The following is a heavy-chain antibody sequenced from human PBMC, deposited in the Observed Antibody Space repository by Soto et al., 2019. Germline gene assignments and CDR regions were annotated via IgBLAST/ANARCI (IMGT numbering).Heavy chain of an antibody. J-gene: IGHJ4*02. Sequence: PSETLSLTCSVSGDSIGSSTNYWGWIRQPPGKGLEWIGTIYHSGNTYYNPTLKSRVAISVDMSKNQFSLRLNSVTAADTAVYYCARHEWLQLWLVTEYWGQGALVTVYS. CDR2: IYHSGNT. D-gene: IGHD5-18*01. CDR3: ARHEWLQLWLVTEY. CDR1: GDSIGSSTNY. V-gene: IGHV4-39*01.